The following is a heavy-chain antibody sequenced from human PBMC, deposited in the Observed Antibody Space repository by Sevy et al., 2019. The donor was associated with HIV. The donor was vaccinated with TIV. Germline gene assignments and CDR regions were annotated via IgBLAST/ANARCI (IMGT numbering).Heavy chain of an antibody. CDR1: GFTFNTYA. CDR3: AKLSSFLVGDTYFDY. J-gene: IGHJ4*02. CDR2: VSGSGDRT. Sequence: GRSLRLSCAASGFTFNTYAMSWVRQAPGKGLKWVSAVSGSGDRTYYADSVKGRFTISRDNSKNTVHLQMNSLRAEDTAVYYCAKLSSFLVGDTYFDYWGQGTLVTVSS. D-gene: IGHD1-26*01. V-gene: IGHV3-23*01.